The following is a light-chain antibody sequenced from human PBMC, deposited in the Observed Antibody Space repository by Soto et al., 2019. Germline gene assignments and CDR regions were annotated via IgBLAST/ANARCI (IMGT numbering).Light chain of an antibody. Sequence: EVVLTQSPDTLSLSPGQTATLSCRASQSVDRYVAWYQQKLGQAPRLHIYDAYTRATGVGARFTGSGSATDFRLTLASLVPEDFAVYYCQQRGKWPSTFGPGINVEMK. V-gene: IGKV3-11*01. CDR3: QQRGKWPST. CDR2: DAY. CDR1: QSVDRY. J-gene: IGKJ2*02.